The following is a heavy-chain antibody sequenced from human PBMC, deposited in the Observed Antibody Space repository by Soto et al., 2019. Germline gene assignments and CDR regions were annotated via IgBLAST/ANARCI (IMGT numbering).Heavy chain of an antibody. CDR3: AREAEATDPAYYYYYYMDV. CDR2: ISAYNGNT. V-gene: IGHV1-18*01. Sequence: ASVKVSCKASGYTFTSYGISWVRQAPGQGLEWMGWISAYNGNTNYAQKLQGRVTMTTDTSTSTAYMELRSLRSDDTAVYYCAREAEATDPAYYYYYYMDVWSKGTTVTVSS. D-gene: IGHD4-4*01. J-gene: IGHJ6*03. CDR1: GYTFTSYG.